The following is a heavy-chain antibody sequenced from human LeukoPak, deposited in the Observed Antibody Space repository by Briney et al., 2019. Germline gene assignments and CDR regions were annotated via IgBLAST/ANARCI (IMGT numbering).Heavy chain of an antibody. Sequence: ASVKVSCKASGYTFTSYGISWERQAPGQGLEWMGWISAYNGNTNYAQRIQGRVTMTTDTSTSTANMELRSLRSDDTAVYYCARGVTTGAYDIWGQGTMVTVSS. CDR1: GYTFTSYG. D-gene: IGHD4-17*01. V-gene: IGHV1-18*01. CDR3: ARGVTTGAYDI. J-gene: IGHJ3*02. CDR2: ISAYNGNT.